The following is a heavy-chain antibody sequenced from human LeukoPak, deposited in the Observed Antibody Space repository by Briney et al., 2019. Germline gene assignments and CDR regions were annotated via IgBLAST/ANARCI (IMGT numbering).Heavy chain of an antibody. CDR3: ARGNGYFDWLLRVDYYYGMDV. CDR1: GFTVSTKY. D-gene: IGHD3-9*01. J-gene: IGHJ6*02. V-gene: IGHV3-53*01. Sequence: GGSLRLSCAASGFTVSTKYMSWVRQAPGKGLEWVSVIYSHDSGGSTSYADSVKGRFTISRDNAKNSLYLQMNSLRAEDTAVYYCARGNGYFDWLLRVDYYYGMDVWGQGTTVTVSS. CDR2: IYSHDSGGST.